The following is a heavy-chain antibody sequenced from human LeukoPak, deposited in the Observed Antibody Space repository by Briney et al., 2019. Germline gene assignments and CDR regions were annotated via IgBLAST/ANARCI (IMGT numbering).Heavy chain of an antibody. D-gene: IGHD6-19*01. CDR2: ISSSSSYI. Sequence: GGSLRLXCAASGFTFSSYSMNWDRQAPGKGLEWVSSISSSSSYIYYADSVKGRFTISRDNAKNSLYLQMNSLRAEDTAVYYCARDAQEYSSGCYRQDRAPTNVDYWGQGTLVTVSS. J-gene: IGHJ4*02. CDR3: ARDAQEYSSGCYRQDRAPTNVDY. V-gene: IGHV3-21*01. CDR1: GFTFSSYS.